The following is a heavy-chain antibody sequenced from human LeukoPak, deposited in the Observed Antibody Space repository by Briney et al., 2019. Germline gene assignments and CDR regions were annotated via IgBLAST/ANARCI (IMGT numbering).Heavy chain of an antibody. D-gene: IGHD3-22*01. CDR1: GFTVSSKY. CDR3: ARDCSASSSDYYPLGY. J-gene: IGHJ4*02. CDR2: IYSGGST. Sequence: GGSLRLSCAASGFTVSSKYMSWVRQAPGKGLEWVSVIYSGGSTYYADSVKGRFTISRDNSKNTVYLQMNSLRAEDTAVYHCARDCSASSSDYYPLGYWGQGTLVTVSS. V-gene: IGHV3-66*01.